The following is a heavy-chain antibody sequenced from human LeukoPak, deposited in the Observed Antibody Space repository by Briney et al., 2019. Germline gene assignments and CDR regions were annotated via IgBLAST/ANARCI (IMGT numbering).Heavy chain of an antibody. V-gene: IGHV7-4-1*02. Sequence: GSSVKVSCKTSGYTFTSYAMNWVRQAPGQGLEWMGWIDTNTGNPTYAQGFTGRFVFSLDTSVSTAYLQISSLQAEDTAVHYCARRPRIAAPGTDYYYYYYMDVWGKGTTVTVSS. J-gene: IGHJ6*03. CDR1: GYTFTSYA. CDR3: ARRPRIAAPGTDYYYYYYMDV. CDR2: IDTNTGNP. D-gene: IGHD6-13*01.